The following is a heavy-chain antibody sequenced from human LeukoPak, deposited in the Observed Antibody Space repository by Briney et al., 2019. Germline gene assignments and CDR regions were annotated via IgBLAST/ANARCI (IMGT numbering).Heavy chain of an antibody. Sequence: KPSETLSLTCAVYGGSFSGYYWSWIRQPPGKGLEWIGEINHSGSTYYNPSLKSRVTISVDTSKNQFSLKLSSVTAADTAVYYCAKTVTVTTSAFDIWGQGTMVTVSS. D-gene: IGHD4-17*01. J-gene: IGHJ3*02. CDR3: AKTVTVTTSAFDI. V-gene: IGHV4-34*01. CDR1: GGSFSGYY. CDR2: INHSGST.